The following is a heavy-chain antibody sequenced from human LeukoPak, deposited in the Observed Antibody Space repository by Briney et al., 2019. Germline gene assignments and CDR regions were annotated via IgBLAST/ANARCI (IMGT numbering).Heavy chain of an antibody. CDR2: FDPEDGET. J-gene: IGHJ4*02. Sequence: GASVKVSCKVSGYTLTELSMHWVRQAPGKGLEWMGGFDPEDGETIYAQKFQGRVTMTEDTSTDTAYMELSSLRSEDTAVYYCATSSAYYNDSSGYFHRGQGTLVTVSS. D-gene: IGHD3-22*01. CDR1: GYTLTELS. V-gene: IGHV1-24*01. CDR3: ATSSAYYNDSSGYFH.